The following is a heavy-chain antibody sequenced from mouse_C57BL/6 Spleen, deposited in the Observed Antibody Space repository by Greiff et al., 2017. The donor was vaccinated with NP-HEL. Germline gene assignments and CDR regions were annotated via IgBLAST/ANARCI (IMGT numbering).Heavy chain of an antibody. Sequence: EVHLVESGGGLVKPGGSLKLSCAASGFTFSSYTMSWVRQTPEKRLAWVATISGGGGNTYYPDSVKGRFTISRDNAKNTLYLQMSSLRSEDTALYYCARHDYGLDYWGQGTTLTVSS. CDR1: GFTFSSYT. V-gene: IGHV5-9*01. D-gene: IGHD2-4*01. CDR3: ARHDYGLDY. J-gene: IGHJ2*01. CDR2: ISGGGGNT.